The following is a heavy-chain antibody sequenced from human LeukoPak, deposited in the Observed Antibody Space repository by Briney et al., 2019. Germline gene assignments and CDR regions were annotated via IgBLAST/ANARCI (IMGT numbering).Heavy chain of an antibody. CDR1: GFTFSSYS. Sequence: GWSLTLSCAASGFTFSSYSMNWVRQAPGKGLEGVANIMRDGSKEYYVDAVKGRFTVSRDNAKNSLYLQMNSLRAEDTAVYYCARIWRGSDTECSFDYWGQGTLVTVSS. CDR3: ARIWRGSDTECSFDY. D-gene: IGHD3-10*01. J-gene: IGHJ4*02. CDR2: IMRDGSKE. V-gene: IGHV3-7*01.